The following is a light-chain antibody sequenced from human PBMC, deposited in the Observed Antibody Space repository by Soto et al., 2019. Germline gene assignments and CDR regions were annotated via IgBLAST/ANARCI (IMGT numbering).Light chain of an antibody. CDR2: GAS. J-gene: IGKJ1*01. CDR1: QSVTSNY. Sequence: EILLTQPPGTLSLSPGXRATLSCGASQSVTSNYLAWYQQKPGQAPRLLIFGASIRVTGIPDRFIGSGSGTDFTLTISRLEPEDFAVYYCQHYVTALTTFGQGTKVDIK. V-gene: IGKV3-20*01. CDR3: QHYVTALTT.